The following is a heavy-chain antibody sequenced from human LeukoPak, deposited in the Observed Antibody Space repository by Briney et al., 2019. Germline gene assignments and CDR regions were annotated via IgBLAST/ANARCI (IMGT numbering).Heavy chain of an antibody. Sequence: PGGSLRLSCAASGFTFSSYAMSWVRQAPGKGLEWVSTISGGGGTTYYSDSVKGRFTISRDNSKNTLFLQMNSLRAEDTAVYYCAKCHSGSYYFEYWGQGTLVTVSS. D-gene: IGHD5-12*01. V-gene: IGHV3-23*01. CDR1: GFTFSSYA. J-gene: IGHJ4*02. CDR2: ISGGGGTT. CDR3: AKCHSGSYYFEY.